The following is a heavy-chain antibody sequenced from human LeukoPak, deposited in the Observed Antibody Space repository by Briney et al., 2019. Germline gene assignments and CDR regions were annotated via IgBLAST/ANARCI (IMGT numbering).Heavy chain of an antibody. CDR3: ARDAPRYCSGGSCYSDY. D-gene: IGHD2-15*01. CDR1: GFTFSSYA. CDR2: ISYDGSNK. V-gene: IGHV3-30*04. J-gene: IGHJ4*02. Sequence: GGSLRLSCAASGFTFSSYAMHWVRQAPGKGLEWVAVISYDGSNKYYADSVKGRFTISRDNSKNTLYLQMNSLRAEDTAVYYCARDAPRYCSGGSCYSDYWGQGTLVTVSS.